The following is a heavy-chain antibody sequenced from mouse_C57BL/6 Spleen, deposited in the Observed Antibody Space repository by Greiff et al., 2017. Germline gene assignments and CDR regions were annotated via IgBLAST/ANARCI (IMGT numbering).Heavy chain of an antibody. CDR1: GYTFTSYW. J-gene: IGHJ2*01. CDR2: IHPNSGST. V-gene: IGHV1-64*01. CDR3: ARFTTVVARYYFDY. D-gene: IGHD1-1*01. Sequence: QVQLKQPGAELVKPGASVKLSCKASGYTFTSYWMHWVKQRPGQGLEWIGMIHPNSGSTNYNEKFKSKATLTADKSSSTAYMQLSSLTSEDSAVYFCARFTTVVARYYFDYWGQGTTLIVSS.